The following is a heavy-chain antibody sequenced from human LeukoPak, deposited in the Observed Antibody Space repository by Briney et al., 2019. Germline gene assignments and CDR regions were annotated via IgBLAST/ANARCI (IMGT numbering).Heavy chain of an antibody. V-gene: IGHV3-20*04. CDR2: INWSGRTT. CDR1: GFIFDDYG. J-gene: IGHJ4*02. Sequence: GGSLRLSCAASGFIFDDYGMSWVRHTPENGLEWVSGINWSGRTTGYADSVKGRFTISRDNARDSLYLQMDSLRAEDTALYYCARDPRSPGSKPGNYYRDYWGQGTLVTVSS. CDR3: ARDPRSPGSKPGNYYRDY. D-gene: IGHD1-14*01.